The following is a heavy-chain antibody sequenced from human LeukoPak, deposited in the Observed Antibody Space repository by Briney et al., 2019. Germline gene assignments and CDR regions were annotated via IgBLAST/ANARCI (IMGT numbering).Heavy chain of an antibody. V-gene: IGHV3-48*03. CDR3: AREYTYYDILTGYYDRVLDY. CDR1: GFTFSSYE. J-gene: IGHJ4*02. CDR2: ISSSGSTI. D-gene: IGHD3-9*01. Sequence: GGSLRLSCAASGFTFSSYEMNWVRQAPGKGLEWASYISSSGSTIYYADSVKGRFTISRDNAKNSLYLQMNSLRAEDTAVYYCAREYTYYDILTGYYDRVLDYWGQGTLVTVSS.